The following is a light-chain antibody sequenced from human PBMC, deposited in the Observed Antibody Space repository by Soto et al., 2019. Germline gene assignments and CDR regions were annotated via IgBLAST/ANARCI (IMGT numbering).Light chain of an antibody. V-gene: IGLV2-23*01. CDR3: CSYAGSSSYVV. Sequence: QSALTQPASVSGSPGQSITLSCTGTSSDVGSYNLVSWYQLHPGKAPKLMIYEGTKRPSGVSNRFSGSKSGSTAPLTISGLQAEDEADYYCCSYAGSSSYVVFGGGTKVTVL. CDR1: SSDVGSYNL. J-gene: IGLJ2*01. CDR2: EGT.